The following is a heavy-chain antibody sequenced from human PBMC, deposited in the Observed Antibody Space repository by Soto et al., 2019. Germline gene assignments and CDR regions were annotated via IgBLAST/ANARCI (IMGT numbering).Heavy chain of an antibody. D-gene: IGHD1-26*01. CDR3: ARDGGRHSGGIDY. Sequence: QVQLLQSGAEVKKPGSSVKVSCKASGGTFSSYSINWVRQAPGQGLEWMREIIPIFGTANYAQKFQGRVTITADESTSTAYMELSSLRSEDTAVHYCARDGGRHSGGIDYWGQGTLVTVSS. CDR1: GGTFSSYS. CDR2: IIPIFGTA. J-gene: IGHJ4*02. V-gene: IGHV1-69*01.